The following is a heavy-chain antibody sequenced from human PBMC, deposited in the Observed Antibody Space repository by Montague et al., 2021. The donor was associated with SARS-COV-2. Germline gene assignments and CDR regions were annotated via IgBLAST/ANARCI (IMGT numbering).Heavy chain of an antibody. V-gene: IGHV3-21*01. CDR3: ARGGEIDVWAPFGH. J-gene: IGHJ4*02. Sequence: SLRLSCATSGFTFSRNSMNWVRQAPGKGLERVSTISSDTLHTFYXESXKGRFTISRDNAKNELYLQMNSLRAEDMAVYYCARGGEIDVWAPFGHWGQGTLVTVSS. CDR1: GFTFSRNS. D-gene: IGHD3-16*01. CDR2: ISSDTLHT.